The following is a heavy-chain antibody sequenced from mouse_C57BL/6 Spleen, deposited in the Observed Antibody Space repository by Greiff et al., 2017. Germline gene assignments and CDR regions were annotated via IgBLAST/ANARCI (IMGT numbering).Heavy chain of an antibody. CDR1: GFTFSDYY. J-gene: IGHJ1*03. Sequence: EVKLVESEGGLVQPGSSMKLSCTASGFTFSDYYMAWVRQVPEKGLEWVANINYDGSSTYYLDSLKSRFIISRDNAKNILYLQMSSLKSEDTATYYCAREELYYYGSSLYWYFDVWGTGTTVTVSS. CDR3: AREELYYYGSSLYWYFDV. V-gene: IGHV5-16*01. D-gene: IGHD1-1*01. CDR2: INYDGSST.